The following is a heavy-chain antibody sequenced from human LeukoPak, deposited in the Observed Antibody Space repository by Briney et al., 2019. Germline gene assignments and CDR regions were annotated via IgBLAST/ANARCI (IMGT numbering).Heavy chain of an antibody. V-gene: IGHV1-46*01. CDR2: INPSGGST. J-gene: IGHJ5*02. D-gene: IGHD3-3*01. Sequence: GASVKVSCKASGYTFTSYYMHWVRQAPGQGLEWMGIINPSGGSTSYAQKFQGRVTMTRDTSTSTVYMELSSLRSEDTTVYYCARDQGVGFLEWLFVAWGQGTLVTVSS. CDR1: GYTFTSYY. CDR3: ARDQGVGFLEWLFVA.